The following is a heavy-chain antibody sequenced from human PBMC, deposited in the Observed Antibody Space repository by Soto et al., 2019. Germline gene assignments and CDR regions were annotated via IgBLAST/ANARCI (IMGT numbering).Heavy chain of an antibody. Sequence: PGGSLRLSCAASGFIFSSYWMHWVRQAPGKGPVWVGRINGDGRNTRYTDSVKGRFTISRDNAKNTLYLQMDSLRAEDTAVYYCARSGSSWPGFDYWGQGTLVTVSS. CDR2: INGDGRNT. CDR1: GFIFSSYW. D-gene: IGHD6-13*01. J-gene: IGHJ4*02. V-gene: IGHV3-74*01. CDR3: ARSGSSWPGFDY.